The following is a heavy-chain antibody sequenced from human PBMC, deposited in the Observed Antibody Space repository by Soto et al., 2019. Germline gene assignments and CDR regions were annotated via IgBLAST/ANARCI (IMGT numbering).Heavy chain of an antibody. CDR1: GGSMSSHY. CDR2: ISYSGSS. Sequence: SETLSLTCTVAGGSMSSHYWTWLRQPPGKGLEWIGYISYSGSSSYNPSLKSRVTISADTSRNQYSLRLTSVIAADPAVYFCGRADTEALVGFWGQGTLVTVSS. D-gene: IGHD2-21*01. V-gene: IGHV4-59*11. CDR3: GRADTEALVGF. J-gene: IGHJ4*02.